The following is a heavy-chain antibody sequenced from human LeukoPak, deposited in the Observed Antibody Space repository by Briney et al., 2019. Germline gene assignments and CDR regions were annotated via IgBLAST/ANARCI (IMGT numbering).Heavy chain of an antibody. D-gene: IGHD6-19*01. Sequence: GGSLRLSCAASGFTFSSYGMHWVRQAPGKGLEWVAYIRCDGSNKHYADSVKGRFTISRDIAKNSLYLQMNSLRAEDTAVYYCARDRPQQWLVRGQRGYYYYMDVWGKGTTVTISS. CDR1: GFTFSSYG. CDR2: IRCDGSNK. V-gene: IGHV3-30*02. J-gene: IGHJ6*03. CDR3: ARDRPQQWLVRGQRGYYYYMDV.